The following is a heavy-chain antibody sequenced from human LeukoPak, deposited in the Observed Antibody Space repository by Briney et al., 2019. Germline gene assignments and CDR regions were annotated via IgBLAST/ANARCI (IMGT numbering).Heavy chain of an antibody. CDR2: IIPIFGTA. Sequence: GASVKVSCKASGGTFSSYAISWVRQAPGQGLEWMGGIIPIFGTANYAQKFQGRVTITADESTSTAYMELSSLRSEDTAVYYCARDRAIGDYYDSSGPLGWFDPWGQGTLVTVSS. D-gene: IGHD3-22*01. CDR3: ARDRAIGDYYDSSGPLGWFDP. V-gene: IGHV1-69*13. J-gene: IGHJ5*02. CDR1: GGTFSSYA.